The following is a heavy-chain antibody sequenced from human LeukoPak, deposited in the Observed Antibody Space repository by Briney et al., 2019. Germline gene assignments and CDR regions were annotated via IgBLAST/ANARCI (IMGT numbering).Heavy chain of an antibody. CDR1: GFTFSSYE. Sequence: PGGSLRLSCAASGFTFSSYEMNWVRQAPGKGLEWVSYISSSGSTIYYADSVKGRFTISRDNAKTSLDLQMNSLRAEDTAVYYCAREEWELRYGMDVWGQGTTVSVSS. D-gene: IGHD1-26*01. V-gene: IGHV3-48*03. CDR3: AREEWELRYGMDV. CDR2: ISSSGSTI. J-gene: IGHJ6*01.